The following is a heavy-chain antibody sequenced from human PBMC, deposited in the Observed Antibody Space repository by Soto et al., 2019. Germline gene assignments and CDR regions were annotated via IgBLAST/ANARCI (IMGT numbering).Heavy chain of an antibody. CDR1: GYSFSDYD. D-gene: IGHD2-21*01. V-gene: IGHV3-48*03. CDR2: VSHSGNTR. Sequence: GGSLRLSCVASGYSFSDYDINWVRPAPGEGLEWVAYVSHSGNTRSYADSVKGRFAISRDNAKNSVYLQMTSLRVDDMALYYCAREDRYQGAFDFWGQGALVTVSS. J-gene: IGHJ4*02. CDR3: AREDRYQGAFDF.